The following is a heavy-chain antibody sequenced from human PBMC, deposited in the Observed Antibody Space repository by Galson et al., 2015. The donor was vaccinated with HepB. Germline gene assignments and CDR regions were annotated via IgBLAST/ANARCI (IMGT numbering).Heavy chain of an antibody. J-gene: IGHJ4*02. D-gene: IGHD2-2*01. CDR2: INAGNGDT. V-gene: IGHV1-3*01. CDR1: GYTFTNYD. Sequence: SVKVSCKASGYTFTNYDIHRVRQAPGQRLEWMALINAGNGDTKYSQRFQARVTVTRDTSASTSYMELSGLTSEDTALYYCARIDCTGTSCYFYYFDYWGQGTLVTVSS. CDR3: ARIDCTGTSCYFYYFDY.